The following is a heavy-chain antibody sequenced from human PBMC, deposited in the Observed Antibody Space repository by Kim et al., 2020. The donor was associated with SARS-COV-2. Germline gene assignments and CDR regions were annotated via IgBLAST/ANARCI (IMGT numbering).Heavy chain of an antibody. CDR1: GFSFSHSA. V-gene: IGHV3-73*01. J-gene: IGHJ3*01. CDR2: ISSNANSYST. Sequence: GGSLRLSCAASGFSFSHSAMHWVCQAPGKGLEWVCRISSNANSYSTTYAAFVKGMFTTYRDDAKNLPHRQMNILKTDDSSVYYCTRVHGPTLAVLEAF. CDR3: TRVHGPTLAVLEAF. D-gene: IGHD3-3*02.